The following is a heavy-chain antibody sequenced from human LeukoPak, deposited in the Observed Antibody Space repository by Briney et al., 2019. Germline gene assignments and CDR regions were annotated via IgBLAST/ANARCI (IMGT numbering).Heavy chain of an antibody. Sequence: GGSLRLSCSASGFTFGDFAMTWVRQAPGKGLEWVGIGRAKAYGATKEYAASVKGRSTISRDDSKSVAHLQMDNLKTEDTGIYYCTRGSGRFEYWGQGTRVTVSS. CDR3: TRGSGRFEY. CDR2: GRAKAYGATK. D-gene: IGHD2-15*01. J-gene: IGHJ4*02. V-gene: IGHV3-49*04. CDR1: GFTFGDFA.